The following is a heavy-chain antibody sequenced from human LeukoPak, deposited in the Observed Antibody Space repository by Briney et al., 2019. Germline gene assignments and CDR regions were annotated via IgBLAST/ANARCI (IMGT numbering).Heavy chain of an antibody. CDR2: MYSGST. D-gene: IGHD5-18*01. J-gene: IGHJ6*03. V-gene: IGHV4-38-2*01. CDR1: GFTFSSYS. Sequence: GSLRLSCAASGFTFSSYSMNWVRQAPGKGLEWIGSMYSGSTYYNPSLKSRVTISVDTSKNQFSLKLSSVTAADTAVYYCARQGGYSYYYYYYMDVWGKGTTVTVSS. CDR3: ARQGGYSYYYYYYMDV.